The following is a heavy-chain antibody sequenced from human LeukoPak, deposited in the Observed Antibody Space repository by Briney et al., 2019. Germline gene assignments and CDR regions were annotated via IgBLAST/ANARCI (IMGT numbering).Heavy chain of an antibody. CDR3: ARTYYDFWSGYSGVTSWFDP. CDR1: GYTFTSYG. CDR2: ISAYNGNT. V-gene: IGHV1-18*01. Sequence: ASVKVSCKASGYTFTSYGINWVRQAPGQGLEWMGWISAYNGNTNCAQKLQGRVSMTTDTSTSTAYMELRSLRSDDTAVYYCARTYYDFWSGYSGVTSWFDPWGQGTLVTVSS. D-gene: IGHD3-3*01. J-gene: IGHJ5*02.